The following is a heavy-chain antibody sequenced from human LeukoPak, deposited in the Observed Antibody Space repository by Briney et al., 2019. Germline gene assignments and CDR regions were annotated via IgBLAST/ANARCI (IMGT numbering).Heavy chain of an antibody. D-gene: IGHD2-8*01. CDR2: ISSSSSTI. CDR3: ARVPNY. Sequence: PGGSLRLSCAASGFTFSSHSMSWVRQAPGEGLEWVSYISSSSSTIYYADSVKGRFTISRDNAKNSLFLQMNSLRDEDTAVYYCARVPNYWGQGTLVTVSS. CDR1: GFTFSSHS. V-gene: IGHV3-48*02. J-gene: IGHJ4*02.